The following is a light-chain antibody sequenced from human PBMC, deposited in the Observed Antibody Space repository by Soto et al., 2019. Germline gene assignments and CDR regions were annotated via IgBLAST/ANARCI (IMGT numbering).Light chain of an antibody. CDR1: SSDVGKYDR. CDR2: EVT. Sequence: QSVLTEPPSVSGSPGQSVTISCTGTSSDVGKYDRVSWYQQPPGTAPKLIIYEVTNRPSGVPARFSGSKSGNTASLTISGLQAEDEADNYRSSYTSTSRYVFGAGTKVTVL. CDR3: SSYTSTSRYV. J-gene: IGLJ1*01. V-gene: IGLV2-18*02.